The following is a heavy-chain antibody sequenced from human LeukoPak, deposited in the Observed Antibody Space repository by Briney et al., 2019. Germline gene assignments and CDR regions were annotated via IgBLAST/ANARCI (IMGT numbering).Heavy chain of an antibody. D-gene: IGHD2-21*02. J-gene: IGHJ6*03. Sequence: GGSLRLSCAASGFTFDDYAMHWVRQAPGKGLEWVAGISWNSGSIGYADSVKGRFTISRDNAKNSLYLQMNSLRAEDTAVYYCAGRYCGGDCYPNYYMDVWGKGTTVTVSS. CDR2: ISWNSGSI. CDR3: AGRYCGGDCYPNYYMDV. CDR1: GFTFDDYA. V-gene: IGHV3-9*01.